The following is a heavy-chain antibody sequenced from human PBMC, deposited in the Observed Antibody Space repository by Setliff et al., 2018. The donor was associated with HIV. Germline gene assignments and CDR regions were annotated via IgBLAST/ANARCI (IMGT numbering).Heavy chain of an antibody. Sequence: ASVKVSCKASGGTFSNYAISWVRQAPGQGLEWMGGIIPIFGTANYAQKFQGRVTIIADESTSTAYMELSSLRPEDTAVYYCAKDFPPPNGMDVWGQGTTVTVSS. V-gene: IGHV1-69*13. CDR3: AKDFPPPNGMDV. CDR1: GGTFSNYA. J-gene: IGHJ6*02. CDR2: IIPIFGTA.